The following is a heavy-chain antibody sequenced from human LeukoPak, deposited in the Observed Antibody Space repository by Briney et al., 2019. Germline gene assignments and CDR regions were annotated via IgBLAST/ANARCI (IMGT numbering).Heavy chain of an antibody. J-gene: IGHJ3*02. CDR3: ASTVTKLDAFDI. V-gene: IGHV4-59*01. CDR2: IYYGGST. D-gene: IGHD4-17*01. CDR1: GGSISSYY. Sequence: PSETLSLTCTVSGGSISSYYWSWIRQPPGKGLEWIGYIYYGGSTNYNPSLKSRVTISVDTSKNQFSLKLSSVTAADTAVYYCASTVTKLDAFDIWGQGTMVTVSS.